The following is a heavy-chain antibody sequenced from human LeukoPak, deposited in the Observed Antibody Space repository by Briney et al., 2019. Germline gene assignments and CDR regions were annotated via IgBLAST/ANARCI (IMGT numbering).Heavy chain of an antibody. CDR2: IYPGDSDT. Sequence: GESLKISCQGSGYRFTSYWIGWVRQMPGKGLEWMGIIYPGDSDTRYSPSFQGQVTISADKSISTAYLQWSSLKASDTAMYYCARWPGYSSGWTRKYYFDYWGQGTLVTVSS. CDR1: GYRFTSYW. V-gene: IGHV5-51*01. D-gene: IGHD6-19*01. CDR3: ARWPGYSSGWTRKYYFDY. J-gene: IGHJ4*02.